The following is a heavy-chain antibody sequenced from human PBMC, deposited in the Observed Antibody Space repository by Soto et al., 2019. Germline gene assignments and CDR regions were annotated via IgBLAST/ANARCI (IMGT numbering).Heavy chain of an antibody. J-gene: IGHJ4*02. CDR1: GGSISSYY. CDR2: IYYSRST. CDR3: AIRYGVYFDY. V-gene: IGHV4-59*08. D-gene: IGHD4-17*01. Sequence: QVQLQESGPGLVKPSETLSLTCTVSGGSISSYYWSWIRQPPGKGLEWIGYIYYSRSTNYNPSLNSRVTIPVDTSKNQSSLKMSFVTAADTAVYYSAIRYGVYFDYWGQGTLVTVSS.